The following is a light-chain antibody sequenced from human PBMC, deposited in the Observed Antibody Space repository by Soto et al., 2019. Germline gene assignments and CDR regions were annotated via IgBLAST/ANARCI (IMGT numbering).Light chain of an antibody. Sequence: ETMMTQSPDTLSVSLGERATLSCRASQSLRSSLAWYQQKPGQAPRLLIYDASTRATGIPARFSSSGSGTDFTLTISGLQSEDYAVYYCQQYNNLPRNFGGGTKVDIK. CDR1: QSLRSS. V-gene: IGKV3-15*01. J-gene: IGKJ4*01. CDR3: QQYNNLPRN. CDR2: DAS.